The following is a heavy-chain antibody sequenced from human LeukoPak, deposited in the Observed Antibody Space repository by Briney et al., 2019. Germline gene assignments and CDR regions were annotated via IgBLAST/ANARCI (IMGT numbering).Heavy chain of an antibody. CDR2: IYYSGST. D-gene: IGHD4-17*01. V-gene: IGHV4-59*01. J-gene: IGHJ6*03. CDR3: ARDLYGDYYYYYMDV. CDR1: GGSISSYY. Sequence: SETLSLTCTVSGGSISSYYWSWIRQPPGKGLEWIGYIYYSGSTNYNPSLKSRVTISVGTSKNQFSLKLSSVTAADTAVYYCARDLYGDYYYYYMDVWGKGTTVTVSS.